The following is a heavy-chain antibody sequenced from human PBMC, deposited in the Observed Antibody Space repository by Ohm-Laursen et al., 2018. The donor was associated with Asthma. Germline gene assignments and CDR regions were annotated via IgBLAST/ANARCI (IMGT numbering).Heavy chain of an antibody. J-gene: IGHJ6*02. D-gene: IGHD4-17*01. CDR2: ISYDGSNQ. CDR1: GFTFSSYS. Sequence: SLRLSCTASGFTFSSYSMHWVRRAPDKGLEWVAVISYDGSNQYYADSVKGRFTISRDNSKNTLYLQMNSLRAEDTAVYYCARDHGYGDYVLGTDYGMDVWGQGTTVTVSS. CDR3: ARDHGYGDYVLGTDYGMDV. V-gene: IGHV3-30-3*01.